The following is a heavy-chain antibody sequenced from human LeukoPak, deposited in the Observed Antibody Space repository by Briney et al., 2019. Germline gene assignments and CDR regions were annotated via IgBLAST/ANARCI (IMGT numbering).Heavy chain of an antibody. D-gene: IGHD2-2*01. V-gene: IGHV4-34*01. Sequence: SETLSLTCAVYGGSFSGYYWRWIRQPPGKGLEWIGEINHSGSTNYNPSLKSRVTISVDTSKNQFSLKLSSVTAADTAVYYCAREDIVVVPAARANWFDPWGQGTLVTVSS. J-gene: IGHJ5*02. CDR1: GGSFSGYY. CDR3: AREDIVVVPAARANWFDP. CDR2: INHSGST.